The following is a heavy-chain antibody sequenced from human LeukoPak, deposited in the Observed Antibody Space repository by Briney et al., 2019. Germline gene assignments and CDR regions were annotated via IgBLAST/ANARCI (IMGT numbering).Heavy chain of an antibody. CDR2: IYYSGST. CDR3: ASLSSGSYNWFDP. Sequence: EASETLSLTCTVSGGSISSYHWSWIRQPPGKGLEWIGYIYYSGSTNYNPSLKSRVTISVDTSKNQFSLKLSSVTAADTAVYYCASLSSGSYNWFDPWGQGTLVTVSS. J-gene: IGHJ5*02. D-gene: IGHD1-26*01. V-gene: IGHV4-59*01. CDR1: GGSISSYH.